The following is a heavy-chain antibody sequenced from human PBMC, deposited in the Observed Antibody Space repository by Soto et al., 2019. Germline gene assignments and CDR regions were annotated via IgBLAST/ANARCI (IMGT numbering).Heavy chain of an antibody. CDR1: RFTFSSYA. CDR3: ARRPDVCDYYRDV. J-gene: IGHJ6*03. CDR2: ISSSGGST. V-gene: IGHV3-23*01. Sequence: EVQLLESGGDLVQPGRSLRLSCVASRFTFSSYAMNWARQAPGMGLEWVSGISSSGGSTHYADSVKGRFIISRDNSKNTVYLQMNSRRAEDTATDYWARRPDVCDYYRDVWGKGTTVTVSS.